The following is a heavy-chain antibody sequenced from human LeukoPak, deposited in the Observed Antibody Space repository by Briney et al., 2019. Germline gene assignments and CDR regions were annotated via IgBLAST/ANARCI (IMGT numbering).Heavy chain of an antibody. Sequence: GASVKVSCKASGYTFTSHGISWVRQAPGQGLEWMGWISAYNGNTNYAQKLQGRVTMTTDTSTSTAYMELRSLRSDDTAVYYCARTGGSGWPTPHYFDYWGQGTLVTVSS. CDR3: ARTGGSGWPTPHYFDY. D-gene: IGHD6-19*01. CDR1: GYTFTSHG. V-gene: IGHV1-18*01. J-gene: IGHJ4*02. CDR2: ISAYNGNT.